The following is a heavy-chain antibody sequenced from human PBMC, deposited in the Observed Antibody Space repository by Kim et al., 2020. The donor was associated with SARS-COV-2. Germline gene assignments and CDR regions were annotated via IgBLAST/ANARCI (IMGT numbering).Heavy chain of an antibody. J-gene: IGHJ6*02. V-gene: IGHV4-38-2*02. Sequence: SETLSLTCTVSGYSISSGYYWGWVRQSPGKGLEWIASIYQSGSTYYNPSLRSRVTISVDTSRNQFSLKVRSVRAADTATYYCTRGLSSDYYYFGLDVWG. CDR3: TRGLSSDYYYFGLDV. D-gene: IGHD3-16*02. CDR1: GYSISSGYY. CDR2: IYQSGST.